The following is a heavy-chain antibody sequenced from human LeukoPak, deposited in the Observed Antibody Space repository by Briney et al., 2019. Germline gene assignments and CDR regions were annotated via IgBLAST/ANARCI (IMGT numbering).Heavy chain of an antibody. Sequence: SVKVSCKASGGTFSSYAISWVRQAPGQGLEWMGRIIPILGIANYAQKFQGRVTITADKSTSTAYMELSSLRSEDTAVYYCARVDRGFGNYHYYYYMDVWGKGTTVTVSS. CDR2: IIPILGIA. D-gene: IGHD3-10*01. CDR1: GGTFSSYA. V-gene: IGHV1-69*04. J-gene: IGHJ6*03. CDR3: ARVDRGFGNYHYYYYMDV.